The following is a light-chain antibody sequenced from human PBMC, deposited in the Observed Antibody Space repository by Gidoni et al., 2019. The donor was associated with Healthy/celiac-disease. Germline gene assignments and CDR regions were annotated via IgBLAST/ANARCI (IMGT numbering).Light chain of an antibody. CDR3: LLYYGGAENV. J-gene: IGLJ2*01. CDR2: GTS. CDR1: SGAVTSGYY. Sequence: QTVVTQEPSLTVPPGGTVTLTCASSSGAVTSGYYPNWFQQKPRQAPRALIYGTSNKHSWTPARFSGALLWGKAALTLSGVQPEDEAEYYCLLYYGGAENVFGGGTKLTVL. V-gene: IGLV7-43*01.